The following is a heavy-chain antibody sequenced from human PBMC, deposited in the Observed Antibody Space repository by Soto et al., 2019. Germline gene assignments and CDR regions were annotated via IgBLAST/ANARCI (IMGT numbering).Heavy chain of an antibody. J-gene: IGHJ3*02. D-gene: IGHD2-21*02. CDR1: VYPFPGDY. CDR3: AREGRLAYCGGDCYPDDAFDI. CDR2: MDPNNGDT. V-gene: IGHV1-2*02. Sequence: PSVRVSCTAAVYPFPGDYIHWVRQATEPGLDWVGWMDPNNGDTSYAEKFQGRVTLTRDTSITTAYMELSRLRSDDTAAYYCAREGRLAYCGGDCYPDDAFDIWGQGKIVTVSS.